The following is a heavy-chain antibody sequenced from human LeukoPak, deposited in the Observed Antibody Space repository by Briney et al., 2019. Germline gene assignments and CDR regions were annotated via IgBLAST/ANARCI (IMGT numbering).Heavy chain of an antibody. CDR3: AKASHSSGWRNRFDY. Sequence: KSGGSLRLSCAASGFTFSSYTMNWVRQAPGKGLEWVSSISSSSSYIYYADSVRGRFTISRDNSKNTLYLQMNSLRAEDTAVYYCAKASHSSGWRNRFDYWGQGTLVTVSS. V-gene: IGHV3-21*01. D-gene: IGHD6-19*01. J-gene: IGHJ4*02. CDR2: ISSSSSYI. CDR1: GFTFSSYT.